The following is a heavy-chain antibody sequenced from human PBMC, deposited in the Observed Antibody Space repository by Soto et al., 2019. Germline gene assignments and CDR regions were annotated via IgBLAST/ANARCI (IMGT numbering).Heavy chain of an antibody. CDR2: IKQDGSEK. D-gene: IGHD6-19*01. CDR1: GFTLSSYW. Sequence: GGSLRLSCAASGFTLSSYWMNWVRQAPGKGLEWVANIKQDGSEKYYVDSVKGRFIISRDNAKNSLYLQMNSLRAEDTAVYYCARDADASGWYHYGMDVWGQRTMVTVSS. V-gene: IGHV3-7*01. CDR3: ARDADASGWYHYGMDV. J-gene: IGHJ6*02.